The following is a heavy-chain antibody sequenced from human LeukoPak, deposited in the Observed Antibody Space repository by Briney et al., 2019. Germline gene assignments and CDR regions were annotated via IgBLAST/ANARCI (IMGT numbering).Heavy chain of an antibody. V-gene: IGHV1-24*01. CDR2: FGPEDGET. J-gene: IGHJ6*02. CDR3: ATTYYYDSSGSTRTYYYGMDV. Sequence: ASVNVSCKVSGYTLTELSMHWVRQAPGKGLEWMGGFGPEDGETIYAQKFQGRVTMTEDTSTDTAYMELSSLRSEDTAVYYCATTYYYDSSGSTRTYYYGMDVWGQGTTVTVSS. D-gene: IGHD3-22*01. CDR1: GYTLTELS.